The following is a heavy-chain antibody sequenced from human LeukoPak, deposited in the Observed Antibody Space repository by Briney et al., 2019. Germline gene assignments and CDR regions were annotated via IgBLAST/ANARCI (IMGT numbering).Heavy chain of an antibody. CDR3: VKDRTGYYAYSFDL. CDR2: INWNSGML. J-gene: IGHJ3*01. Sequence: GGSLRLSCAASGFTFDDYAMHWVRQAPGKGLEWVAGINWNSGMLGYADSVEGRFTISRDNARNSLSLQMNGLRAEDMALYYCVKDRTGYYAYSFDLWGQGTLVTVS. D-gene: IGHD3-9*01. CDR1: GFTFDDYA. V-gene: IGHV3-9*03.